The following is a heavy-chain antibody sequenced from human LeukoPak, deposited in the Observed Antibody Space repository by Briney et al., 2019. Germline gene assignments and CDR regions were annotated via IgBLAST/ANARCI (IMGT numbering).Heavy chain of an antibody. D-gene: IGHD2-2*01. Sequence: GGSLRLSCAASGFTFSSYGMHWVRQAPGKGLEWVAFIRYDGSNKYYADSVKGRFTISRDNAKNSLYLQMNSLRAEDTAVYYCARDRVPAAIPQILGYWGQGTLVTVSS. CDR3: ARDRVPAAIPQILGY. J-gene: IGHJ4*02. CDR2: IRYDGSNK. V-gene: IGHV3-30*02. CDR1: GFTFSSYG.